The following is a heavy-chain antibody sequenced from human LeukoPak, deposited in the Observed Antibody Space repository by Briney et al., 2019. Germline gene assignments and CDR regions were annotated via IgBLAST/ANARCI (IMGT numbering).Heavy chain of an antibody. CDR1: GGSISSGGYS. V-gene: IGHV4-30-2*01. Sequence: SQTLSLTCAVSGGSISSGGYSWSWIRQPPGKGLEWIGYIYHSGSTYYNPSLKSRVTISVDTSKNQFSLKLSSVTAADTAVYYCARDIRGVYHTVEYNWFDPWGQGTLVTVSS. CDR3: ARDIRGVYHTVEYNWFDP. J-gene: IGHJ5*02. D-gene: IGHD4-23*01. CDR2: IYHSGST.